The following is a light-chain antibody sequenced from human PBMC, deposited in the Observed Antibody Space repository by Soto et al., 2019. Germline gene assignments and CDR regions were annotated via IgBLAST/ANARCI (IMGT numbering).Light chain of an antibody. Sequence: EVVLTQSPGTLSLSTGKRATLSCRASQSISSSYLAWYQQRPGQAPRLLIYGASSRATGIPDRFSGSGSGTEFTLTISRLEPEDFAVYYCQQYGSSITFGQGTRLEVK. J-gene: IGKJ5*01. CDR1: QSISSSY. CDR3: QQYGSSIT. CDR2: GAS. V-gene: IGKV3-20*01.